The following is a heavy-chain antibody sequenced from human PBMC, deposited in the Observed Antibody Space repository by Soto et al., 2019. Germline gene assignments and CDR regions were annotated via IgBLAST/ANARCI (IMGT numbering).Heavy chain of an antibody. V-gene: IGHV4-34*01. CDR3: ARAETYYYGSGSYKRPLNFDY. CDR2: INHSGST. Sequence: SETLSLTCAVYGGSFSGYYWSWIRQPPGKGLEWIGEINHSGSTNYNPSLKSRVTISVDTSKNQFSLKLSSVTAADTAVYYCARAETYYYGSGSYKRPLNFDYWGQGTLVTVSS. D-gene: IGHD3-10*01. J-gene: IGHJ4*02. CDR1: GGSFSGYY.